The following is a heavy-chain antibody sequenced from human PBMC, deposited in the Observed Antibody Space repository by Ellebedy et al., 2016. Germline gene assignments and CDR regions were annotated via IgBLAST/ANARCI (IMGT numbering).Heavy chain of an antibody. J-gene: IGHJ2*01. CDR3: ARATVTSFFMKHWYFDL. V-gene: IGHV4-34*01. Sequence: SETLSLTCAVYGGSFSAYYWGWIRQPPGKGLEWIGSIYHSGSTYYNPSLKSRVTVSVDTSKNQFSLKLFSVTAADTAVFHCARATVTSFFMKHWYFDLWGRGTLVTVSS. CDR1: GGSFSAYY. CDR2: IYHSGST. D-gene: IGHD4-17*01.